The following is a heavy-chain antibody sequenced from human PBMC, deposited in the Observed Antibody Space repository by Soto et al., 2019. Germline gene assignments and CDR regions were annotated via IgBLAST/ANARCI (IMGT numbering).Heavy chain of an antibody. CDR2: ISNARSNK. Sequence: GGSLRLSCAASGFTFSSYGMHWVRQAPGKGLEWLAVISNARSNKYYADSVKGRFTISRDNAKNSLYLQMSSLRDEDTAVYYCARGRDHAFDIWGQGTMVTVSS. V-gene: IGHV3-30*12. J-gene: IGHJ3*02. CDR3: ARGRDHAFDI. CDR1: GFTFSSYG.